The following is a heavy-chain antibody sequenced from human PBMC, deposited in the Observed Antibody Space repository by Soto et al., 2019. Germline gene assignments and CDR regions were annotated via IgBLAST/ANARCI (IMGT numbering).Heavy chain of an antibody. CDR2: ISAYNGNT. CDR3: ARDAKDIVLMVYAPIDAFDI. D-gene: IGHD2-8*01. CDR1: GYTFTSYG. J-gene: IGHJ3*02. V-gene: IGHV1-18*01. Sequence: GASVKVSCKASGYTFTSYGISWVRQAPGQGLEWMGWISAYNGNTNYAQKLQGRVTMTTDTSTSTAYMELRSLRSDDTAVYYCARDAKDIVLMVYAPIDAFDIWGQGTMVTVSS.